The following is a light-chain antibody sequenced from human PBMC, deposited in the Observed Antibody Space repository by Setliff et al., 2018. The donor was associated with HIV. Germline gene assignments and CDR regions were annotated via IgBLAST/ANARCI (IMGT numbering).Light chain of an antibody. CDR1: SSDIGSYNL. J-gene: IGLJ1*01. CDR3: CSYAGSSYV. CDR2: EAI. V-gene: IGLV2-23*01. Sequence: QSALTQPASVSGSPGQSITISCTGTSSDIGSYNLVSWYQQHPGKVPKLKIYEAIKRPSGVSNRFSGSKPGNTASLTISGLQAEDEADYYCCSYAGSSYVFGTGTKVTVL.